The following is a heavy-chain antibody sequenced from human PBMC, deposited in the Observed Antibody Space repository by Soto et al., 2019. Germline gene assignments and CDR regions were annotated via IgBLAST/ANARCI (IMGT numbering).Heavy chain of an antibody. J-gene: IGHJ4*02. Sequence: EVQLVASGGGLVQPGGSLRLSCAASGFTFSSYWMHWVRQAPGKGLVWVSRINSDGSSTSYADSVKGRFTISRDNAKXXXXXXXXXXXXXXXXXXXXXXXXXXXXXXXXXYYWGQGTLVTVSS. CDR1: GFTFSSYW. CDR3: XXXXXXXXXXXXXYY. V-gene: IGHV3-74*01. CDR2: INSDGSST.